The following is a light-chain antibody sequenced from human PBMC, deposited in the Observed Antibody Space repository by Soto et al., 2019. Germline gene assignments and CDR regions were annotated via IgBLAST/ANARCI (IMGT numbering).Light chain of an antibody. V-gene: IGLV2-14*01. CDR1: TSDVGGYNF. Sequence: QSVLTQPASVSGSPGLSITISCTGTTSDVGGYNFVSWYQQHPGKAPKLMIYEVSNRPSGVSHRFSGSKSGNTASLTISGLQAEDEADYYCLSYTSSITWVFGGGTKVTVL. CDR2: EVS. CDR3: LSYTSSITWV. J-gene: IGLJ3*02.